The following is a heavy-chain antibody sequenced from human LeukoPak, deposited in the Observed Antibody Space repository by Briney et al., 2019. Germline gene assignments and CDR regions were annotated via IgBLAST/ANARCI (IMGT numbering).Heavy chain of an antibody. V-gene: IGHV3-48*04. Sequence: GGSLRLSCAASGFTFSSYSINWVRQAPGKGLERVSYISSSGSTIYYADSVKGRFTISRDNAKNSLFLQMNSLRAEDTAVYYCAIVATRGSFDSWGQGTLVTVSS. J-gene: IGHJ4*02. CDR2: ISSSGSTI. D-gene: IGHD5-12*01. CDR3: AIVATRGSFDS. CDR1: GFTFSSYS.